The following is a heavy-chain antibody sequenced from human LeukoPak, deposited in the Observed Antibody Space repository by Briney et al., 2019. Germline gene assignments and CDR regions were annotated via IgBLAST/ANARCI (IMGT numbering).Heavy chain of an antibody. CDR1: GFTFSSYG. V-gene: IGHV3-33*06. Sequence: GGSLRLSCAASGFTFSSYGMQWVRQAQGKGLEGVVAIWYDGSNKFYADSVKGGFTIYRDNSKNTLYLQMNRVRAEDTAVYYCAKDYGSGWYYYFDYWGQRSQVTVSS. J-gene: IGHJ4*02. D-gene: IGHD6-19*01. CDR2: IWYDGSNK. CDR3: AKDYGSGWYYYFDY.